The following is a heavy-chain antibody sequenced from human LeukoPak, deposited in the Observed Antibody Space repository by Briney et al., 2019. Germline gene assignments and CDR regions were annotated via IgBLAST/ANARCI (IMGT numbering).Heavy chain of an antibody. CDR1: GYTFTSYY. J-gene: IGHJ6*03. CDR2: MNPNSGDT. D-gene: IGHD3-22*01. Sequence: ASVKVSCKASGYTFTSYYIKWVRQAPGQGLEWRGWMNPNSGDTHYAHKFQGRVTMTRDTSISTDYMELRSLRSENSAVYYCARGPDSSGHYYVYYYMDVWGKGTTVTVSS. CDR3: ARGPDSSGHYYVYYYMDV. V-gene: IGHV1-8*01.